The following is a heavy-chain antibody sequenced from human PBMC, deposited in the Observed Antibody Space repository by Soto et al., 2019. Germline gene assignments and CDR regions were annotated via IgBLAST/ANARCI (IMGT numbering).Heavy chain of an antibody. Sequence: ASVKVSCKASGYTFTSYAMHWVRQAPGQRLEWMGWINAGNGNTKYSQKFQGRVTITRDTSASTAYMELSSLRSEDTAVYYCASHFFYKWSDVEAFDSWGQGTMVTVSS. J-gene: IGHJ3*02. V-gene: IGHV1-3*01. CDR2: INAGNGNT. CDR3: ASHFFYKWSDVEAFDS. CDR1: GYTFTSYA. D-gene: IGHD1-1*01.